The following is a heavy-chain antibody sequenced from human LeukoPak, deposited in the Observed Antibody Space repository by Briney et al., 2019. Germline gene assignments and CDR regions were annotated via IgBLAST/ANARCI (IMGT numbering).Heavy chain of an antibody. V-gene: IGHV1-46*01. D-gene: IGHD3-3*01. J-gene: IGHJ4*02. Sequence: ASVKVSCKASGYTFTGYYMHWVRQAPGQGLEWMGIINPSGGSTSYAQKFQGRVTMTRDMSTSTVYMELSSLRSEDTAVYYCARDHYDFWSADPSFDYWGQGTLVTVSS. CDR2: INPSGGST. CDR1: GYTFTGYY. CDR3: ARDHYDFWSADPSFDY.